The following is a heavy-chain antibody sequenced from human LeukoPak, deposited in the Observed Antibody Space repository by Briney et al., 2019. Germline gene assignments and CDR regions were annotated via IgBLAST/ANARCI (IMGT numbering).Heavy chain of an antibody. CDR3: ARDYGDYSFSRFDP. V-gene: IGHV1-2*02. CDR2: INPNSGGT. Sequence: ASVKVSCKASGYTFTSYDINWVRQAPGQGLEWMGWINPNSGGTNYAQKFQGRVTMTRDTSISTAYMELSRLRSDDTAVYYCARDYGDYSFSRFDPWGQGTLVTVSS. D-gene: IGHD4-17*01. CDR1: GYTFTSYD. J-gene: IGHJ5*02.